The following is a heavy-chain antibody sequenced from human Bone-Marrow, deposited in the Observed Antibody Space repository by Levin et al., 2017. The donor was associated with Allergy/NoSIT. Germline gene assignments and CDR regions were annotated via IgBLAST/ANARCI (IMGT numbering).Heavy chain of an antibody. V-gene: IGHV4-59*08. CDR1: GGSISTYY. D-gene: IGHD6-19*01. CDR2: IRNSGTT. J-gene: IGHJ5*02. Sequence: SETLSLTCTVSGGSISTYYWTWIRQPPGKGLEWIGQIRNSGTTNYNPSLKSRVSMSLDTSTNQFSLRLNSVTAADTAMYYCARLDNGWYRIDLWGQGTLVTVSS. CDR3: ARLDNGWYRIDL.